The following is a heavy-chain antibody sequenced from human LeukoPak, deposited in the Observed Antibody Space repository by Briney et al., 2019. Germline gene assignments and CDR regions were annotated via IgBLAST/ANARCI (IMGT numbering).Heavy chain of an antibody. D-gene: IGHD2-15*01. CDR1: GFTFSSYA. V-gene: IGHV3-48*01. Sequence: GGSLRLSCAASGFTFSSYAMSWVRQAPGKGLEWVSYISSSSSTKYYADSVKGRFTISRDNSKNTLYLQMNSLRAEDTAVYYCARVRMGGGAGSYFDYWGQGTLVTVSS. J-gene: IGHJ4*02. CDR3: ARVRMGGGAGSYFDY. CDR2: ISSSSSTK.